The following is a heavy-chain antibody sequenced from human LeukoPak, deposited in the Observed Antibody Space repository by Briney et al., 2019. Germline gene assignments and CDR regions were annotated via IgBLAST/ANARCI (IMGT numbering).Heavy chain of an antibody. V-gene: IGHV1-2*02. CDR1: GYTFTSYD. J-gene: IGHJ5*02. CDR3: ASTGQQLVDGDWFDP. Sequence: ASVKVSCKASGYTFTSYDINWVRQAPGQGREWMGWINPNSGGTNYAQKFQGRVTMTRDTSISTAYMKLSRLRSDDTAVYYCASTGQQLVDGDWFDPWGQGTLVTVSS. D-gene: IGHD6-13*01. CDR2: INPNSGGT.